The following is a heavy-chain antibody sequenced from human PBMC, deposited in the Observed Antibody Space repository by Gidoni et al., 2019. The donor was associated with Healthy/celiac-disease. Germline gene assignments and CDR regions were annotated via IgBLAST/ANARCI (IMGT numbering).Heavy chain of an antibody. CDR2: ISYDGSNK. D-gene: IGHD4-4*01. V-gene: IGHV3-30-3*01. J-gene: IGHJ6*02. CDR3: ARGMVTRHYYYYGMDV. CDR1: GFTFSSYA. Sequence: QVQLVESGGGVVQPGRSLRRSWAASGFTFSSYAMPWVRQAPGKGLEWVAVISYDGSNKYYADSVKGRFTISRDNSKNTLYLQMNSLRAEDTAVYYCARGMVTRHYYYYGMDVWGQGTTVTVSS.